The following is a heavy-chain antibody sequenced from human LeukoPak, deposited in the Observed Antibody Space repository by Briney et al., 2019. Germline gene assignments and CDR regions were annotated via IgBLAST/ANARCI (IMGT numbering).Heavy chain of an antibody. Sequence: ASVKVSCKASGYTFTSYGISWVRQAPGQGLEWMGWISAYNGNTNYAQKLQGRVTMTTDTSTSTACMELRSLRSDDTAVYYCAREGSSCSSTSCYTRVSWFDPWGQGTLVTVSS. V-gene: IGHV1-18*01. CDR1: GYTFTSYG. D-gene: IGHD2-2*02. CDR3: AREGSSCSSTSCYTRVSWFDP. CDR2: ISAYNGNT. J-gene: IGHJ5*02.